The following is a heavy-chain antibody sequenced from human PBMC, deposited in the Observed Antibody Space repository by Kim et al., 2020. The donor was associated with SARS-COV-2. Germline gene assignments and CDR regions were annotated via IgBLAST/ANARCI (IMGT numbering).Heavy chain of an antibody. CDR3: AKVAAAGTPWVRTEYFQH. Sequence: GGSLRLSCAASGFTFSSYAMSWVRQAPGKGLEWVSAISGSGGSTYYADSVKGRFTISRDNSKNTLYLQMNSLRAEDTAVYYCAKVAAAGTPWVRTEYFQHWGQGTLVTVSS. D-gene: IGHD6-13*01. CDR1: GFTFSSYA. CDR2: ISGSGGST. J-gene: IGHJ1*01. V-gene: IGHV3-23*01.